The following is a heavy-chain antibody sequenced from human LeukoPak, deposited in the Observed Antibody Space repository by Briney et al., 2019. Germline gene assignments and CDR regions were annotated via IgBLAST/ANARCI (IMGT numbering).Heavy chain of an antibody. CDR2: IYYSGST. V-gene: IGHV4-59*01. D-gene: IGHD2-2*02. CDR3: ASIPGY. J-gene: IGHJ4*02. Sequence: SETLSLTCTVSGGSISSYYWSWTRQPPGKGLEWIGYIYYSGSTNYNPSLKSRVTISVDTSKNQFSLKLSSVTAADTAVYYCASIPGYWGQGTLVTVSS. CDR1: GGSISSYY.